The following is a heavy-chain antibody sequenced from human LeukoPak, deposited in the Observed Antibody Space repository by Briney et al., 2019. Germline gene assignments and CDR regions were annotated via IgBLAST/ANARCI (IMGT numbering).Heavy chain of an antibody. CDR1: GFTFSSYG. D-gene: IGHD2-2*01. CDR3: AKDVRDGSSTSAERSDY. Sequence: GGSLRLSCAASGFTFSSYGMHWVRQAPGKGLEWVAVIWHDGSNKYYADSVKGRYTISRDNSKNTLYLQMNSLRAEDTAVYYCAKDVRDGSSTSAERSDYWGQGTLVTVSS. J-gene: IGHJ4*02. CDR2: IWHDGSNK. V-gene: IGHV3-30*02.